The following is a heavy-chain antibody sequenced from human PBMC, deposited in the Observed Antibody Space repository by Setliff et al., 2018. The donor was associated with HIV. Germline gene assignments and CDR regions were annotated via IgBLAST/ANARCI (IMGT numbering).Heavy chain of an antibody. D-gene: IGHD6-13*01. J-gene: IGHJ3*02. CDR1: GYTLTELS. CDR2: FDPEDGET. V-gene: IGHV1-24*01. CDR3: ARDPGYKSTWYGVFDI. Sequence: ASVKVSCKISGYTLTELSIHWVRQAPGKGLEWMANFDPEDGETFYAQKFQGRLTMTEDTSTDTAYMELSSLRSDDTAMYYCARDPGYKSTWYGVFDIWGQGTMVTVSS.